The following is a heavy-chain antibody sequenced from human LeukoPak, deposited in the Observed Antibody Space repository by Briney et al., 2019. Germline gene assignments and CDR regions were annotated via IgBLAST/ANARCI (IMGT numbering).Heavy chain of an antibody. D-gene: IGHD3-10*01. J-gene: IGHJ4*02. CDR1: GGSIGTYY. V-gene: IGHV4-34*01. CDR2: INHSGST. Sequence: SETLSLTCTVSGGSIGTYYWSWIRQPPGKGLEWIGEINHSGSTNYNPSLKSRVTISVDTSKNQFSLKLSSVTAADTAVYYCASGWFGELFAFDYWGQGTLVTVSS. CDR3: ASGWFGELFAFDY.